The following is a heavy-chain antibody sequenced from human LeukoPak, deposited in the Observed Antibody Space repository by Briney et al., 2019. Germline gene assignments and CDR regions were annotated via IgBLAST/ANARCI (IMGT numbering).Heavy chain of an antibody. CDR2: VSYDGSNK. CDR1: GFTFSSYG. D-gene: IGHD6-6*01. V-gene: IGHV3-30*18. J-gene: IGHJ6*02. CDR3: AKDTWGWESSSVAYYYYYGMDV. Sequence: GRSLRLSCAASGFTFSSYGMHWVRQAPGKGLEWVAVVSYDGSNKYYADSVKGRFTISRDNSKNTLYLQMNSLRAEDTAVYYCAKDTWGWESSSVAYYYYYGMDVWGQGTTVTVSS.